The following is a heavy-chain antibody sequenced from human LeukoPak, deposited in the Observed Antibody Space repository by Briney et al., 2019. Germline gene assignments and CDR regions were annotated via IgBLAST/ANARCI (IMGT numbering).Heavy chain of an antibody. D-gene: IGHD6-19*01. CDR3: ARGRGYSSGLIDY. CDR1: GGSISSYY. CDR2: IYYSGST. J-gene: IGHJ4*02. V-gene: IGHV4-59*12. Sequence: PSETLSLTCTVSGGSISSYYWSWIRQPPGKGLEWIGYIYYSGSTNYNPSPKSRVTISVDTSKNQFSLKLSSVTAADTAVYYCARGRGYSSGLIDYWGQGTLVTVSS.